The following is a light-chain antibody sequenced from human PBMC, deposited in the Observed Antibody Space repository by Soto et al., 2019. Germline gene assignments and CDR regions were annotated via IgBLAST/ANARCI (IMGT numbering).Light chain of an antibody. CDR3: QQYGSSPPMVT. V-gene: IGKV3-20*01. J-gene: IGKJ3*01. Sequence: ALTQSPGTLSLSPGERATLSCRASQSVSSRYLAWYQQKPGQAPRLLIYGASSRATGIPDRFSGRGSGTDVTLTISRREPEDFAVCYCQQYGSSPPMVTFGPGTKVDIK. CDR1: QSVSSRY. CDR2: GAS.